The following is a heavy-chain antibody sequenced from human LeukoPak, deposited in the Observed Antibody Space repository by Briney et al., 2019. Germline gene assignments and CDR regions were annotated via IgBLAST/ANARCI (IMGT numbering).Heavy chain of an antibody. CDR1: GFTFSSYA. V-gene: IGHV3-23*01. CDR3: AKGLGEFYYYYYGMDV. D-gene: IGHD3-10*01. Sequence: GGSLRLSCAASGFTFSSYAMSWVRQAPGKGLEWVSAISGSGGSTYYADSVKGRFTISRDNSKNTLYLQTNSLRAEDTAVYYCAKGLGEFYYYYYGMDVWGKGTTVTVSS. J-gene: IGHJ6*04. CDR2: ISGSGGST.